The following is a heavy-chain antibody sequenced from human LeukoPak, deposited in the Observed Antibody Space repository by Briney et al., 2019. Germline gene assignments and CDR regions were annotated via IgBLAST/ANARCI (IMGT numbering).Heavy chain of an antibody. J-gene: IGHJ4*02. CDR2: INGPSDNI. CDR3: ATSRVFDY. V-gene: IGHV3-21*01. Sequence: SGGSLRLSCAASGFTVSSNFMSWIRQAPGKGLEWVAFINGPSDNIRYADSVEGRFTISRDNVKNSLYLQMHSLRIEDTAVYYCATSRVFDYWGQGALVTVSS. CDR1: GFTVSSNF.